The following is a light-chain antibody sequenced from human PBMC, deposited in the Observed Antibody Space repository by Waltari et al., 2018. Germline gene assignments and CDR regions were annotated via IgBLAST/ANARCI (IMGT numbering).Light chain of an antibody. Sequence: QSALTQPASVSGSPGQSITISCTGTSSDVGGYNPVSWYQQHPGKAPKVMIYDVSNRPSGVSNRFSGSKSGNTASLTISGLQAEDEAEYYCSSHTSNSIVVFGGGTKLTVL. CDR3: SSHTSNSIVV. CDR1: SSDVGGYNP. J-gene: IGLJ2*01. V-gene: IGLV2-14*03. CDR2: DVS.